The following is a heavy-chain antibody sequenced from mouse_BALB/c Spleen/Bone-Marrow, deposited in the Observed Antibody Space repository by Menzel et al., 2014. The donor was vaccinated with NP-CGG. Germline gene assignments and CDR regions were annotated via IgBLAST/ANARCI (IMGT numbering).Heavy chain of an antibody. CDR3: ARDTVITTHWYFDV. D-gene: IGHD2-4*01. Sequence: MLVESGGGLGQPGGSLRLSCATSGFTFTDYYMSWVRQPPGKALEWLGFIRNKANGYTTEYSASVKGRFTISRDNSQSILYLQMNTLRAEDSATYYCARDTVITTHWYFDVWGAGTTVTVSS. CDR1: GFTFTDYY. V-gene: IGHV7-3*02. J-gene: IGHJ1*01. CDR2: IRNKANGYTT.